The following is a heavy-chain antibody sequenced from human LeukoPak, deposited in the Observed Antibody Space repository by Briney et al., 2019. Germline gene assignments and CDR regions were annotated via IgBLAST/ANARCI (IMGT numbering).Heavy chain of an antibody. CDR1: GYTFTSYY. D-gene: IGHD6-19*01. Sequence: ASVKVSCKASGYTFTSYYMHWVRQAPGQGLEWIGIINPSGGSTSYAQKFQGRATMTRDTSTSTVYMELSSLRSEDTAVYYCASQNAVAGTFYWGQGTLVTVSS. CDR3: ASQNAVAGTFY. V-gene: IGHV1-46*03. J-gene: IGHJ4*02. CDR2: INPSGGST.